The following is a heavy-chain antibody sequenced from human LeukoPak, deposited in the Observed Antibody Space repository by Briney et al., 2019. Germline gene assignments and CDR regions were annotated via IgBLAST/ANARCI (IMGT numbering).Heavy chain of an antibody. CDR3: AREMWGTTMDGRTFDI. V-gene: IGHV1-2*02. CDR1: GYTFTGYY. J-gene: IGHJ3*02. Sequence: ASVKVSCKASGYTFTGYYMHWVRQAPGQGLEWMGWINPNSGGTNYAQKFQGRVTMTRDTSISTAYMELSRLRSDDTAVYYCAREMWGTTMDGRTFDIWGQGTMVTVSS. CDR2: INPNSGGT. D-gene: IGHD1-1*01.